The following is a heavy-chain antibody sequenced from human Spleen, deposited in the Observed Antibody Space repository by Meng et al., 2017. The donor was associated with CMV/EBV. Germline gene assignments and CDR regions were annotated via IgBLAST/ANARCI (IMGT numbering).Heavy chain of an antibody. CDR1: GFPFSGYA. Sequence: GGSLRLSCVASGFPFSGYAMTWVRQAPGKGLEWVSAISGGGGATYYADSVKGRFTISRDSSKNTLYLQISTLSAEDTAIYYCAKSGDQWPWIWYFDYRGQGTLVTVSS. D-gene: IGHD2-21*02. CDR2: ISGGGGAT. V-gene: IGHV3-23*01. CDR3: AKSGDQWPWIWYFDY. J-gene: IGHJ4*02.